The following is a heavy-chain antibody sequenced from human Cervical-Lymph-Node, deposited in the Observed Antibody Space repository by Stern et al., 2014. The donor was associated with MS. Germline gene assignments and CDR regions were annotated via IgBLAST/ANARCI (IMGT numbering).Heavy chain of an antibody. CDR2: YDPQHGET. J-gene: IGHJ6*02. V-gene: IGHV1-24*01. CDR3: ATHRGRVTYYYGLDV. Sequence: VQLEESGAEVKKPGASVKVSCKGSGYTLTEMSMHWVRQAPGKGLEWMGGYDPQHGETVYAQKIQGRVTMAEDRSTDTAYMELTSLRSDDTAVYYCATHRGRVTYYYGLDVWGQGTTVTVSS. CDR1: GYTLTEMS. D-gene: IGHD2-21*02.